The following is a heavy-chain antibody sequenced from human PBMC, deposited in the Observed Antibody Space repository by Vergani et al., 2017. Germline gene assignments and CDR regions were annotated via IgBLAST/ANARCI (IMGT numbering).Heavy chain of an antibody. CDR1: GFTVSSNY. Sequence: VQLVETGGGLIQPGGSLRLSCAASGFTVSSNYMSWVRQAPGKGLEWVSSISSSGSTIYYADSVKGRFTISRDNAKNSLYLQMNSLRAEDTAVYYCARESSGSSPYMDVWGKGTTVTVSS. J-gene: IGHJ6*03. D-gene: IGHD1-26*01. V-gene: IGHV3-11*01. CDR3: ARESSGSSPYMDV. CDR2: ISSSGSTI.